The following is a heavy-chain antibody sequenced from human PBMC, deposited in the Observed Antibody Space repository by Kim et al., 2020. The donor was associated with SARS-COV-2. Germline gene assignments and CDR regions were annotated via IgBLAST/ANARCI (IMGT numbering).Heavy chain of an antibody. CDR1: GFTFSSYG. Sequence: GGSLRLSCAASGFTFSSYGMHWVRQAPGKGLEWVAVISYDGSNKYYADSVKGRFTISRDNSKNTLYLQMNSLRAEDTAVYYCARDVGFLRDSRMDAFDIWGQGTMVTVSS. CDR2: ISYDGSNK. V-gene: IGHV3-33*05. CDR3: ARDVGFLRDSRMDAFDI. J-gene: IGHJ3*02. D-gene: IGHD3-22*01.